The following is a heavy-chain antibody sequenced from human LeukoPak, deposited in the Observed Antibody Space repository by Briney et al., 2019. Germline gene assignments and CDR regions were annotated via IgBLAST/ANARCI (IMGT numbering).Heavy chain of an antibody. V-gene: IGHV5-51*01. J-gene: IGHJ5*02. CDR1: GYSFSSYW. Sequence: GESLKISCKASGYSFSSYWIAWVRQMPGKGLEWMGIIYPGDSDTRYSPSFQGQVTISVEKSISTAYLQWSSLKASDTAIYYCARQAGPRTWFDPCGQGTLVTVSS. CDR2: IYPGDSDT. CDR3: ARQAGPRTWFDP.